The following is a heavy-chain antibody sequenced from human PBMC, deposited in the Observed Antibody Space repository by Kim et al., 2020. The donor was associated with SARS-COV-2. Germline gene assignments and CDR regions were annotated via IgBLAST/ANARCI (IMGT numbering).Heavy chain of an antibody. D-gene: IGHD6-13*01. CDR1: GYTFTSYD. V-gene: IGHV1-8*01. CDR2: MNPNSGNT. CDR3: AREMVAAAGYYYYGMDV. Sequence: ASVKVSCKASGYTFTSYDINWVRQATGQGLEWMGWMNPNSGNTGYAQKFQGRVTMTRNTSISTAYMELSSLRSEDTAVYYCAREMVAAAGYYYYGMDVWGQGTTVTISS. J-gene: IGHJ6*02.